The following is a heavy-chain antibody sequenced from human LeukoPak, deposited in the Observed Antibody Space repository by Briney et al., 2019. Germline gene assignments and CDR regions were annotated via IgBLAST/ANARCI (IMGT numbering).Heavy chain of an antibody. D-gene: IGHD5-24*01. Sequence: ASVKVACKASGYTFTRYYMHWVGQAPGQGLEWMGRINPNSGGTNYAQKFQGRVTMTRDASISTAYMEVSSLRSDDTAVYYCARDLGRDGYNYYSWGQGTLVSVSS. CDR3: ARDLGRDGYNYYS. CDR2: INPNSGGT. V-gene: IGHV1-2*06. J-gene: IGHJ4*02. CDR1: GYTFTRYY.